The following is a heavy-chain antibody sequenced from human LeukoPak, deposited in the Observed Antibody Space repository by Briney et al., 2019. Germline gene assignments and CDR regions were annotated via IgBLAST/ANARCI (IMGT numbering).Heavy chain of an antibody. V-gene: IGHV4-59*08. CDR1: GGSFSGYY. J-gene: IGHJ4*02. CDR2: IYDTGIS. Sequence: SETLSLTCAVYGGSFSGYYWSWIRQPPGKGLEWIGYIYDTGISNYNPSLKSRVTISIDTSKNQFSLKLSSVTAADTAVYYCARLLSTTSTFLDYWGQGTLVTVST. CDR3: ARLLSTTSTFLDY. D-gene: IGHD1-1*01.